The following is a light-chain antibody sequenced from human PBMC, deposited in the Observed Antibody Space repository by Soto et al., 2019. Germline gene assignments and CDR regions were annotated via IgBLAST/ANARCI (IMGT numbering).Light chain of an antibody. J-gene: IGKJ1*01. CDR3: MQAIQAPRT. Sequence: DIVLTQSPLSLHVTPGEPASNSCRSSQSLLHCNGNIYLVWYLQKPGYSPQLLIYLGFIWASGVPDRFSGSGSGTDFTLKITRVEAEDVGVYYCMQAIQAPRTFGLGTKVDIK. CDR1: QSLLHCNGNIY. V-gene: IGKV2-28*01. CDR2: LGF.